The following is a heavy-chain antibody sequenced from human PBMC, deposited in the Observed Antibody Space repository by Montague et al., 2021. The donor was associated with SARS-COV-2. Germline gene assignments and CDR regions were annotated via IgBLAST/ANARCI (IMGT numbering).Heavy chain of an antibody. J-gene: IGHJ4*03. D-gene: IGHD5-12*01. CDR1: GYTFTSHW. V-gene: IGHV5-51*01. CDR3: ARVGAYSGYDNDVFDL. CDR2: VYPRSLGNPEI. Sequence: QSGAEVKKPGESLRISCKTSGYTFTSHWVGWVRQKPGKGLEWLGIVYPRSLGNPEIKYSPSFEGQVIISVDKSIATAYLHLNRLKASDTATYYCARVGAYSGYDNDVFDLWGPGTLIIVSS.